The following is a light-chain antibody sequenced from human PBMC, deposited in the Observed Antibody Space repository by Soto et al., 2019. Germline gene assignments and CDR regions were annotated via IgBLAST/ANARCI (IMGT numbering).Light chain of an antibody. Sequence: EIVMTQSPATLFVSPGERATLSCRASQSVSSNLAWYQQKPGQAPRLLIYGASTRATGIPARFSGSGSGTDFTLTITPLEPEDFAVYFCQQYGSSPITVGPGTRLEIK. J-gene: IGKJ5*01. CDR2: GAS. CDR3: QQYGSSPIT. V-gene: IGKV3-15*01. CDR1: QSVSSN.